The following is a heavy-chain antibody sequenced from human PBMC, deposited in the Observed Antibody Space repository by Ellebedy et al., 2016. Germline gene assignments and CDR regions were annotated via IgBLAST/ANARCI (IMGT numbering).Heavy chain of an antibody. D-gene: IGHD3-10*01. V-gene: IGHV1-69*05. CDR3: ARGFRQEGHFDY. CDR2: IIPIFGTA. CDR1: GGTFSSYA. J-gene: IGHJ4*02. Sequence: SVKVSCXASGGTFSSYAISWVRQAPGQGLEWMGGIIPIFGTANYAQKFQGRVTMTRDTSTSTVYMELSSLRSEDTAVYYCARGFRQEGHFDYWGQGTLVTVSS.